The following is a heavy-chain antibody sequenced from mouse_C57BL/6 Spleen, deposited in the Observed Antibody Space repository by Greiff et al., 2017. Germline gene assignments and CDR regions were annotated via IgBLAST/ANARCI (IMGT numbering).Heavy chain of an antibody. V-gene: IGHV1-15*01. D-gene: IGHD2-4*01. J-gene: IGHJ1*03. CDR2: IDPETGGT. CDR1: GYTFTDYE. Sequence: QVQLQQSGAELVRPGASVTLSCKASGYTFTDYEMHWVKQTPVHGLEWIGAIDPETGGTAYNQKFKGKAILTADKSSSTAYMELRSLTSEDSAVYYCTGGYDYDEWYFDVWGTGTTVTVSS. CDR3: TGGYDYDEWYFDV.